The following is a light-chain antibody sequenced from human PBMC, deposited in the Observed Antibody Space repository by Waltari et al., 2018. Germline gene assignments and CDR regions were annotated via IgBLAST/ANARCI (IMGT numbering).Light chain of an antibody. CDR2: EGR. V-gene: IGLV2-23*01. Sequence: QSALTQPASVSGSPGQSITISCTGTRRDVGTYNLGSWYPQPPGKAPQLMICEGRERPSGVSNRVCACKAGNTASLAISGLQAEDEADYYCCSYAGSSTFVFGTGTKVTVL. CDR3: CSYAGSSTFV. CDR1: RRDVGTYNL. J-gene: IGLJ1*01.